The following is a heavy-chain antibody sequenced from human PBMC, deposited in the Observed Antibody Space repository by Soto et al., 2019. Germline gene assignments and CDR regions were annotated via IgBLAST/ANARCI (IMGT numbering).Heavy chain of an antibody. D-gene: IGHD3-3*01. CDR1: GYTFTNYY. V-gene: IGHV1-46*01. CDR2: IKCSGGDT. Sequence: GASVKVSCKTSGYTFTNYYMHWVRQAPGQGLEWMGRIKCSGGDTTYAQKFQGRVTMTSDTSTSTVYMELSSLRSEDTAVYYCARDRKEWLLRPLDAFDIWGQGTMVTVSS. CDR3: ARDRKEWLLRPLDAFDI. J-gene: IGHJ3*02.